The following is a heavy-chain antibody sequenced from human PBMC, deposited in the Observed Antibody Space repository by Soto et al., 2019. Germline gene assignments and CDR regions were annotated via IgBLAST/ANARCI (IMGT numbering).Heavy chain of an antibody. CDR1: GFSLSTSGVG. V-gene: IGHV2-5*02. D-gene: IGHD6-19*01. CDR2: IYWDDDK. Sequence: QITLKESGPTLVKPTQTLTLTCTFSGFSLSTSGVGVVWIRQPPGKALGWLGIIYWDDDKRYSPSLTSRLTITKDSSKNQVVLTITNMDTVDTGTYYCAHNLVAGTSWFDPCGQGTPVTVSS. J-gene: IGHJ5*02. CDR3: AHNLVAGTSWFDP.